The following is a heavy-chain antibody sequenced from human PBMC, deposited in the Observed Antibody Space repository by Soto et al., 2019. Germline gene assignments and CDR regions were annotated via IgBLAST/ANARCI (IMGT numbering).Heavy chain of an antibody. V-gene: IGHV3-74*01. Sequence: EVQLMESGGGLVQPGGSLRLSCAASGFTFNTYWMHWVRQVPGKGLVWVSRIDSEGSSRNYAEAVKGRFTISRDNAKSTVYLQMNSLRVEDTAVYYCARGEDNGGWGAYWGQGTLVTVSS. CDR1: GFTFNTYW. J-gene: IGHJ4*02. CDR3: ARGEDNGGWGAY. D-gene: IGHD2-8*01. CDR2: IDSEGSSR.